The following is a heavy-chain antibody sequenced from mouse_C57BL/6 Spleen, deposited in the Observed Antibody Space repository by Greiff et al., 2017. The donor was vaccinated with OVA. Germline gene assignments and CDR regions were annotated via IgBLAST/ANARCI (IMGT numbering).Heavy chain of an antibody. D-gene: IGHD2-3*01. CDR3: ARQDGYYFAY. V-gene: IGHV5-15*01. CDR1: GFTFSDYG. Sequence: EVKLVESGGGLVQPGGSLKLSCAASGFTFSDYGMAWVRQAPRKGPEWVAFISNLAYSIYYADTVTGRFTISRENAKNTLYLEMSSLRSEDTAMYYCARQDGYYFAYWGQGTLVTVSA. J-gene: IGHJ3*01. CDR2: ISNLAYSI.